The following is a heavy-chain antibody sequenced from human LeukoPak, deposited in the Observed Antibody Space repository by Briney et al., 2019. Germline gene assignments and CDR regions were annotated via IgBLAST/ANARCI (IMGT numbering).Heavy chain of an antibody. D-gene: IGHD6-13*01. CDR2: IKQDGSEK. V-gene: IGHV3-7*01. J-gene: IGHJ4*02. Sequence: GRSLRPSRAASGSTFYSYWMSWVRQAPGKGLEWVANIKQDGSEKYYVDSVKGRFTISRNNAKNSLYLQMNSLRAEDTAVYYCARGERKNLRQIIVAAGTYYFDYWGQGTLVTVSS. CDR1: GSTFYSYW. CDR3: ARGERKNLRQIIVAAGTYYFDY.